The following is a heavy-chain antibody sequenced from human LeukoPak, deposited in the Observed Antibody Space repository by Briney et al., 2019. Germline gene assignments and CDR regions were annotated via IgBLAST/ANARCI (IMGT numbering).Heavy chain of an antibody. D-gene: IGHD6-13*01. V-gene: IGHV1-8*02. CDR2: MNPNSGNT. Sequence: ASVKVSCKASGYTFTSYDINWVRQATGQGLEWMGWMNPNSGNTGYAQKFQGRVTMTRNTSISTAYMELSSLRSEDTAVYYCARGRGYSSSWYWNYYYYMDVWGKGTTVTISS. CDR3: ARGRGYSSSWYWNYYYYMDV. CDR1: GYTFTSYD. J-gene: IGHJ6*03.